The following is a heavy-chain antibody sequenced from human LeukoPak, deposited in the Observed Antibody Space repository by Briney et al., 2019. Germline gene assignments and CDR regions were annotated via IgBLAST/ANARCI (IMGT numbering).Heavy chain of an antibody. J-gene: IGHJ4*02. CDR3: ARDLSHIVVVVTPALDY. D-gene: IGHD2-15*01. Sequence: GGSLRLSCAASGFTFSTHGMHWVRQAPGKGLEWVAVISYDGINKYYADSVKGRFTISRDNSKKTLYLQMNSLRAEDTALYYCARDLSHIVVVVTPALDYWGQGTLVTVSS. V-gene: IGHV3-30*03. CDR1: GFTFSTHG. CDR2: ISYDGINK.